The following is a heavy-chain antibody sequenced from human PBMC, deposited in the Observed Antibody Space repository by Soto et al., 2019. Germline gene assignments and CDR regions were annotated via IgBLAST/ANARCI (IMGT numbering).Heavy chain of an antibody. V-gene: IGHV4-34*01. CDR3: ARAYDFWSASRTQNYGMDV. D-gene: IGHD3-3*01. CDR2: INHSGST. J-gene: IGHJ6*02. Sequence: SETLSLTCAVYGGSFSGYYWSWIRQPPGKGLEWIGEINHSGSTNYNPSLKSRVTISVDTSKNQFSLKLSSVTAADTAVYYCARAYDFWSASRTQNYGMDVWGQGTKVTVSS. CDR1: GGSFSGYY.